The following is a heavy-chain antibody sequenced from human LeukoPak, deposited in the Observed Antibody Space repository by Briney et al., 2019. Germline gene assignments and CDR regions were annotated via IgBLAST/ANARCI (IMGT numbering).Heavy chain of an antibody. J-gene: IGHJ5*02. CDR1: GYTFTSYA. Sequence: ASVKVSCKASGYTFTSYAMHWVRQAPGQRLEWMGWINAGNGNTKYSQKFQGRVTITRDTSASTAYMELSSLRSEDTAVYYCARVDCISTSCYRWGFWFDPWGQGTLVTVSS. CDR2: INAGNGNT. CDR3: ARVDCISTSCYRWGFWFDP. D-gene: IGHD2-2*01. V-gene: IGHV1-3*01.